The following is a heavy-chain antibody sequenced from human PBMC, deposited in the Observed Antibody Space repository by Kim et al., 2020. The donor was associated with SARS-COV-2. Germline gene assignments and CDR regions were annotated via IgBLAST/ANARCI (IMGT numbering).Heavy chain of an antibody. Sequence: SETLSLTCIVSGGSISSTSHYWGWIRQPPGMGLEWIGSMSHTGSTYYNPSLRSRVTMSVDTTKNHFSLKVNSVTAADTAVYYSAREKSLGQQTCDEFDFWGQGTPVTVSS. V-gene: IGHV4-39*07. CDR3: AREKSLGQQTCDEFDF. D-gene: IGHD3-16*01. J-gene: IGHJ4*02. CDR2: MSHTGST. CDR1: GGSISSTSHY.